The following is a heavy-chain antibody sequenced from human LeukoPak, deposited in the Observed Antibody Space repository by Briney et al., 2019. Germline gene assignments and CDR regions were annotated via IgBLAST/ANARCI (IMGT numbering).Heavy chain of an antibody. V-gene: IGHV3-15*01. CDR1: GFTFSHAW. D-gene: IGHD3-10*01. CDR3: TVVNYGSGSYPLGY. CDR2: IKSKTDGGTT. J-gene: IGHJ4*02. Sequence: TGGSLRLSCAASGFTFSHAWMSWVRQAPGKGLEWVGRIKSKTDGGTTDYAAPVKGRFTISRDDSKNTPYLQMNSLKTEDTAVYYCTVVNYGSGSYPLGYWGQGTLVTVSS.